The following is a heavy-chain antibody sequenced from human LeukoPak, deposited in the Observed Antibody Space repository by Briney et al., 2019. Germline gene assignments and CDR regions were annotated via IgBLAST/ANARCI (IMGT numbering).Heavy chain of an antibody. V-gene: IGHV3-21*01. Sequence: GGSLRLSCAASGFTFIGYSMNWVRQAPGKGLEWVSSISSTGSYMYYADSVKGRFTISRDNAKKSLYLQLNSLRVEDTAVYYCARWGLGPSFDSWGQGTLVTVSS. CDR3: ARWGLGPSFDS. J-gene: IGHJ4*02. CDR1: GFTFIGYS. D-gene: IGHD1-26*01. CDR2: ISSTGSYM.